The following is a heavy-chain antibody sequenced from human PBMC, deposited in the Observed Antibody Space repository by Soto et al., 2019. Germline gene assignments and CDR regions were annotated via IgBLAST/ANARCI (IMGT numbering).Heavy chain of an antibody. J-gene: IGHJ4*02. CDR1: GFTFSNAW. CDR3: TTAHPRGPDY. D-gene: IGHD5-12*01. V-gene: IGHV3-15*01. CDR2: IRSKTDGGTI. Sequence: KAGGSLRLSCAASGFTFSNAWMNWVRQAPGKGLEWVGQIRSKTDGGTIFYPAPVKGRFIISRDDSTNTLYLQMNSLNTDDTAVYYCTTAHPRGPDYWGQGTLVTVSS.